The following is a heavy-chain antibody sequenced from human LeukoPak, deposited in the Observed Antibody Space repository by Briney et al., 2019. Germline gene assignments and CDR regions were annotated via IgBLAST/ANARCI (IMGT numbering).Heavy chain of an antibody. J-gene: IGHJ6*02. CDR1: GYTFTSYY. CDR2: INPSGSST. V-gene: IGHV1-46*01. Sequence: GASVKVTCKASGYTFTSYYMHWVRQAPGQGLEWMGIINPSGSSTSYAQKFQGRVTMTRGTSTSTVYMELSSLRSEDTAVYYCARSYGGNPPYYYYYGMDFWGQGTTVTVSS. D-gene: IGHD4-23*01. CDR3: ARSYGGNPPYYYYYGMDF.